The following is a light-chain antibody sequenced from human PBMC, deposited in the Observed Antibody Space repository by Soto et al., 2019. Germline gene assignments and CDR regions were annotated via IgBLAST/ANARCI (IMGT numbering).Light chain of an antibody. J-gene: IGLJ1*01. V-gene: IGLV2-23*02. CDR1: SSDVGSYNL. Sequence: QSALTQPASVSGSPGQSITISCTGTSSDVGSYNLVSWYQQHPGKAPKLMIYEVSKRPSGVSNRFSGSKSGNTASLTISGLQAEDEADYYCCSYAGSSTLFGTGT. CDR2: EVS. CDR3: CSYAGSSTL.